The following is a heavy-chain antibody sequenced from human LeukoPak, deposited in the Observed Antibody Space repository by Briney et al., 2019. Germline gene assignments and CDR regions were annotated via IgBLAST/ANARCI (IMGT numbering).Heavy chain of an antibody. CDR1: GFTFSSYA. J-gene: IGHJ6*02. D-gene: IGHD3-9*01. Sequence: GGSLRLSCAASGFTFSSYAMHWVRQAPGKGLEWVAVISYDGSNKYYADSVKGRFTISRDNAKNSLYLQMNSLRAEDTAVYYCARGRGDILTGGHYYYGMDVWGQGTTVTVSS. CDR3: ARGRGDILTGGHYYYGMDV. CDR2: ISYDGSNK. V-gene: IGHV3-30-3*01.